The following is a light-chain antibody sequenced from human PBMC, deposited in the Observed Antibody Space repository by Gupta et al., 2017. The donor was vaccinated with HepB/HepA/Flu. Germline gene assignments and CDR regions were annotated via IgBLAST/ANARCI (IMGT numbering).Light chain of an antibody. CDR2: GAS. CDR1: QSVSSN. J-gene: IGKJ5*01. V-gene: IGKV3-15*01. CDR3: QQYNIWPLT. Sequence: EIVMTQSRPTLSVSPGERPTLSCRASQSVSSNLPWYQQNPAQAPRLLMYGASTRATGIPARFSGSGSGTEFTLTISSLQSEDFAVYYCQQYNIWPLTFGQGTRLEIK.